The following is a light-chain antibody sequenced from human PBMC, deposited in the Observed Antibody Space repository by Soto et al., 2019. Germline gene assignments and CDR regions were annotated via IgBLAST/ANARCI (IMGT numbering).Light chain of an antibody. CDR3: QHYVSSPYT. V-gene: IGKV3-20*01. CDR1: QSVTSSY. CDR2: DAS. Sequence: EIVLTQSPGTLSLSPGERATLSCRASQSVTSSYLAWYQQKPGQAPRLLIYDASSRATGIPDRFSGSGSGTDFTLAISRLKPEDFAVYYCQHYVSSPYTFGQGTKLEIK. J-gene: IGKJ2*01.